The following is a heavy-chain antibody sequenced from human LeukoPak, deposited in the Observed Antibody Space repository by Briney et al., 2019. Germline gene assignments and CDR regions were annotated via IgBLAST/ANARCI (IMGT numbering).Heavy chain of an antibody. V-gene: IGHV3-23*01. CDR3: AKDNQYYYDSSGYYRFDY. J-gene: IGHJ4*02. CDR2: ISGSGGST. D-gene: IGHD3-22*01. Sequence: PGGSLRLSCAASGFTFSNYAMNWVRQAPGKGLEWVSAISGSGGSTYYADSVKGRFTISRDNSKNTLYLQMKSLRAKDTAVYYCAKDNQYYYDSSGYYRFDYWGQGTLVTVSS. CDR1: GFTFSNYA.